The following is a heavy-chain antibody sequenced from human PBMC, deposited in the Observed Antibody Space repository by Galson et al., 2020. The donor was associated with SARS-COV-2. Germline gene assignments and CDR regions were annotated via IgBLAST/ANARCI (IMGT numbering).Heavy chain of an antibody. CDR3: ARDGVHGGSGSYFNNWFDP. CDR2: ISCDGSNK. CDR1: GFTFSSYT. Sequence: GGSLRLSCAASGFTFSSYTMHWVRQAPGKGLEWVAVISCDGSNKYYADSVKGRFTISRDNSKNTLYLQMNSLRAEDTAVYYCARDGVHGGSGSYFNNWFDPWGQGTLVTVSS. V-gene: IGHV3-30*04. D-gene: IGHD3-10*01. J-gene: IGHJ5*02.